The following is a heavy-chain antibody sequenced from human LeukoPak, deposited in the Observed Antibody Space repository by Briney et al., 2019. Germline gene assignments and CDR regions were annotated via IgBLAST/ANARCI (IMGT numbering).Heavy chain of an antibody. Sequence: GGSLRLSCAASGFTFSSWMSWVRQAPGKGLEWVANINEDGSEKFYVDSVKGRFTISRDNSKNTLYLHMNSLRAEDTAVYYCAKDRGYSHPFCDYWGQGTLVTVSS. CDR1: GFTFSSW. CDR3: AKDRGYSHPFCDY. CDR2: INEDGSEK. J-gene: IGHJ4*02. D-gene: IGHD5-18*01. V-gene: IGHV3-7*03.